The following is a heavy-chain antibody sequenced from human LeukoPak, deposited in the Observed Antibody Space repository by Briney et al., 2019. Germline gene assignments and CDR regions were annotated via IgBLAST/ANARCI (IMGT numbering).Heavy chain of an antibody. CDR1: GYTFNTYG. D-gene: IGHD6-19*01. CDR3: ARDGSGVWFDP. Sequence: ALVKVSCKASGYTFNTYGISWVRQAPGQGLEWMGWINAYDGDTNFAQKFQGRVTMTTDTSTTTAYMELRSLRSDDTAVYYCARDGSGVWFDPWGQGTLVTVSS. J-gene: IGHJ5*02. CDR2: INAYDGDT. V-gene: IGHV1-18*01.